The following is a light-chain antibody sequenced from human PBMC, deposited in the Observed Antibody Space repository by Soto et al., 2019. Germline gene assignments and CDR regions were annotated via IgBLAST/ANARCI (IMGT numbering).Light chain of an antibody. CDR2: DAS. J-gene: IGKJ5*01. CDR3: QQRSNWPIT. V-gene: IGKV3D-20*02. Sequence: EILLTQSPGTQALLLVEVATLSSGASQSVSSSYLAWYQQKPGQAPRVLIYDASNRATGIPVRFSGSGSGTDFTLTISSLEPEDFAVYYCQQRSNWPITFGQGTRLEIK. CDR1: QSVSSSY.